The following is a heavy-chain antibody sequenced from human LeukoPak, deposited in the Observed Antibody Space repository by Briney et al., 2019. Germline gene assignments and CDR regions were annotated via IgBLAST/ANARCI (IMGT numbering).Heavy chain of an antibody. CDR3: ARGTAPFDY. V-gene: IGHV4-59*01. Sequence: SETLSLTCTVSGGSISSFYWSWIRQSPGKGLEWIGSISYSGTTDYNASLKSRVTMSVDTSKNQFSLNLRSVAAADTAVYYCARGTAPFDYWGQGTLVTVSS. CDR1: GGSISSFY. D-gene: IGHD2-21*02. CDR2: ISYSGTT. J-gene: IGHJ4*02.